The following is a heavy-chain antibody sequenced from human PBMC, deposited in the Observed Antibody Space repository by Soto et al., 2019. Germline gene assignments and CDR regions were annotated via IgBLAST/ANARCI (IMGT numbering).Heavy chain of an antibody. V-gene: IGHV3-53*02. CDR3: ATHPSSLK. CDR2: IFSGGST. CDR1: GFTVFNNY. Sequence: EVQLVETRGGLVQPGGSLRLSCAASGFTVFNNYMSWVRQAPGEGLEWVSVIFSGGSTSYADSVKGRFTVSRDSSKNTLYLQMNSLRAEDTAVYYCATHPSSLKWGQGTLVTVSP. J-gene: IGHJ4*02.